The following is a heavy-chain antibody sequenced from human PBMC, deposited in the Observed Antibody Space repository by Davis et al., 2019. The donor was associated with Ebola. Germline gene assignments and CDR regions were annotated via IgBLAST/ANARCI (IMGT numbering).Heavy chain of an antibody. D-gene: IGHD6-13*01. CDR3: ATSSSWYSTGMDV. J-gene: IGHJ6*02. Sequence: MPSETLSLTCAVYGGSFSGYYWSWIRQPPGKGLEWVGSVYYTGTTHSHPSLKSRVTISVDTSKNQFSLKLSSVTAADTAVYYCATSSSWYSTGMDVWGQGTTVTVSS. CDR2: VYYTGTT. CDR1: GGSFSGYY. V-gene: IGHV4-34*01.